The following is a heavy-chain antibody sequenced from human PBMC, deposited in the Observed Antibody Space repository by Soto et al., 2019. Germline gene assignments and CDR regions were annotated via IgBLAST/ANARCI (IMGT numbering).Heavy chain of an antibody. J-gene: IGHJ3*02. CDR2: IYYSGST. CDR1: GGSISSYY. CDR3: ARDTTSRDAFDI. Sequence: SGGSISSYYWSWIRQPPGKGLEWIGYIYYSGSTNYNPSLKSRVTISVDTSKNQFSLKLSSVTAADTAVYYCARDTTSRDAFDIWGQGTMVT. V-gene: IGHV4-59*01. D-gene: IGHD2-2*01.